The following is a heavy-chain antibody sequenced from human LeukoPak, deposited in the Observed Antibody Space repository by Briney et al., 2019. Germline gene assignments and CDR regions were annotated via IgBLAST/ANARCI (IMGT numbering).Heavy chain of an antibody. Sequence: ASVKVSCKASGYTFTGYYMHWVRQAPGQGLEWMGWISAYNGNTNYAQKLQGRVTMTTDTSTSTAYMELRSLRSDDTAVYYCARVGPYYDFWSGSYYFDYWGQGTLVTVSS. CDR3: ARVGPYYDFWSGSYYFDY. CDR2: ISAYNGNT. V-gene: IGHV1-18*04. D-gene: IGHD3-3*01. J-gene: IGHJ4*02. CDR1: GYTFTGYY.